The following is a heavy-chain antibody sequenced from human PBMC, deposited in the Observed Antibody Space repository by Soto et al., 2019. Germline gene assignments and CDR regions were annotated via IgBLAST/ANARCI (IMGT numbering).Heavy chain of an antibody. D-gene: IGHD2-15*01. CDR3: AKDPSYCSGGSCAYYGMDV. CDR1: GFTFSSYG. CDR2: ISYDGSNK. Sequence: GGSLRLSCAASGFTFSSYGMHWVRQAPGKGLEWVAVISYDGSNKYYADSVKGRFTISRDNSKNTLYLQMNSLRAEDTAVYYCAKDPSYCSGGSCAYYGMDVWGQGTTVTVSS. V-gene: IGHV3-30*18. J-gene: IGHJ6*02.